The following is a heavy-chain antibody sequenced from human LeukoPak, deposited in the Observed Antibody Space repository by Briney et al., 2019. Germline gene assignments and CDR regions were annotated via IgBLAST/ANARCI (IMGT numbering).Heavy chain of an antibody. V-gene: IGHV1-69*05. J-gene: IGHJ3*02. CDR1: GSTLSSYA. CDR2: IIPIFGTA. D-gene: IGHD3-10*01. CDR3: ASKADVLLESLGAFDI. Sequence: ASVKVSCKASGSTLSSYAIRWVRPAPGQGLEWMGGIIPIFGTANYAQKFQGRVTITTDESTSTAYMELSSLRSEDTAVYYCASKADVLLESLGAFDIWGQGTMVTVSS.